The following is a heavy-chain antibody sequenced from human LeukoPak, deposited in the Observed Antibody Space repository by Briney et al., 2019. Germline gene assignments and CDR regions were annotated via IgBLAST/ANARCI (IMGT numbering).Heavy chain of an antibody. CDR3: ARTIATGHFQH. V-gene: IGHV3-21*01. CDR2: ISSSSSYI. Sequence: GGSLRLSCAASGFTISSYSMNWVRQAPGKGLEWVSSISSSSSYIYYADSVKGRFTISRDNAKNSLYLQMNSLRAEDTAVYYCARTIATGHFQHWGQGTLVTVSS. D-gene: IGHD3-9*01. J-gene: IGHJ1*01. CDR1: GFTISSYS.